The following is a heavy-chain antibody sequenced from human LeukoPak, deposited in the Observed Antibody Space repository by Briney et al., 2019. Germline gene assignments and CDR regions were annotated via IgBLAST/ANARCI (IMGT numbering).Heavy chain of an antibody. Sequence: GGSLRLSCAASGFTFSSYSMNWVRQAPGKGLEWVSSISSSSSYIYYADSVKGRFTISGDNAKNSLYLQMNSLRAEDTAVYYCASGNLERIAVAGTRGNWFDPWGQGTLVTVSS. J-gene: IGHJ5*02. D-gene: IGHD6-19*01. CDR2: ISSSSSYI. CDR1: GFTFSSYS. V-gene: IGHV3-21*01. CDR3: ASGNLERIAVAGTRGNWFDP.